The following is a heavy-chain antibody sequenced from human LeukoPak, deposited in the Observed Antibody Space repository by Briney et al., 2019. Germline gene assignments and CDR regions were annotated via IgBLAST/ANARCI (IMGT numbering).Heavy chain of an antibody. CDR3: AKRYCSGGSCYGS. J-gene: IGHJ4*02. CDR1: GFTFSTYA. CDR2: ISYDGSSK. Sequence: PGGSLRLSCAASGFTFSTYAMHWVRQAPGKGLEWVAVISYDGSSKYYADSVKGRFTISRDNSKNTLYLQMNSLRAEDTAVYYCAKRYCSGGSCYGSWGQGTLVTVSS. V-gene: IGHV3-30*04. D-gene: IGHD2-15*01.